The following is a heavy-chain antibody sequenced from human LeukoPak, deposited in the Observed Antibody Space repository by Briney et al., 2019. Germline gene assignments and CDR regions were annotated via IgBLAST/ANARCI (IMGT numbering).Heavy chain of an antibody. CDR1: GFTFSSYA. V-gene: IGHV3-74*01. CDR2: INPDGSTR. D-gene: IGHD3-9*01. J-gene: IGHJ4*02. Sequence: GGSLRLSCAASGFTFSSYAMSWVRQAPGKGLVWVSRINPDGSTRGYADSVKGRFTISRDNARNTLYLQLNSLRAEDTAVYYCARARSGYYNPDYWGQGTLVTVSS. CDR3: ARARSGYYNPDY.